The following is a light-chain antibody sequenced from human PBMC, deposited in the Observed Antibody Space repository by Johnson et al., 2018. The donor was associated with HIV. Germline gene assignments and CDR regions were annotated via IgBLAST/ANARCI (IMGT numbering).Light chain of an antibody. CDR2: KNN. CDR1: SSTIGNNY. Sequence: QSVLSQPPSVSAAPGQKVTISCSGSSSTIGNNYVSWYQVLPGTAPKLLIYKNNNRPSGIPDRFSGSKSGTSATLAITGLHTGDEADYYCGTWDTSLTTGGVFGTGTKVTVL. CDR3: GTWDTSLTTGGV. J-gene: IGLJ1*01. V-gene: IGLV1-51*02.